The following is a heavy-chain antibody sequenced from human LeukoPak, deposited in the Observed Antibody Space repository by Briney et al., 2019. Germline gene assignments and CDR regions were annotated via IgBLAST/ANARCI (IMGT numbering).Heavy chain of an antibody. D-gene: IGHD6-19*01. V-gene: IGHV1-58*02. CDR3: AAAEGYSSGWELDY. Sequence: SVKVSCKASGFTFTSSAMQWVRQARGQRLEWIGWIVVGSGNTNYAQKFQERVTITRDMSTSTAYMELSSLRSEDTAVYYCAAAEGYSSGWELDYWGQGTLFTVSS. CDR1: GFTFTSSA. CDR2: IVVGSGNT. J-gene: IGHJ4*02.